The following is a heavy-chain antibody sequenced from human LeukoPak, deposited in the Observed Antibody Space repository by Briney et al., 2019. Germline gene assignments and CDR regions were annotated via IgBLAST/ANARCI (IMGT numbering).Heavy chain of an antibody. CDR3: ARETVVVAAFDY. J-gene: IGHJ4*02. CDR1: GYTFTSYY. V-gene: IGHV1-46*01. Sequence: ASVKGSCKASGYTFTSYYMRWVRQTPGQGLEWMGIINPSGGSTSYAQKFQGRVTMTRDTSTSTVYMELSSLRSEDTAVYYCARETVVVAAFDYWGQGTLVTVSS. D-gene: IGHD2-15*01. CDR2: INPSGGST.